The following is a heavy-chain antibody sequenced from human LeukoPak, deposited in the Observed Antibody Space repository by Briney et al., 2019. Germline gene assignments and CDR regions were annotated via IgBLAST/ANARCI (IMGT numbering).Heavy chain of an antibody. D-gene: IGHD4-17*01. CDR3: AGVRHDYGDYGAFDI. CDR2: IIPIFGTA. V-gene: IGHV1-69*05. CDR1: GGTFSSYA. J-gene: IGHJ3*02. Sequence: GASVKVSCKASGGTFSSYAISWVRRAPGQGLEWMGGIIPIFGTANYAQKFQGRVTITTDESTSTAYMELSSLRSEDTAVYYCAGVRHDYGDYGAFDIWGQGTMVTVSS.